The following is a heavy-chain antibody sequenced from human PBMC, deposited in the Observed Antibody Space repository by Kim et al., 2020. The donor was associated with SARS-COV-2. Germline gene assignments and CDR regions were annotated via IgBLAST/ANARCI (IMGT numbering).Heavy chain of an antibody. D-gene: IGHD3-10*01. V-gene: IGHV3-21*01. CDR3: ARSPRSSSGALTFDY. CDR2: ISSSSSYI. Sequence: GGSLRLSCAASGFTFSSYSMNWVRQAPGKGLEWVSSISSSSSYIYYADSVKGRFTISRDNAKNSLYLQMNSLRAEDTAVYYCARSPRSSSGALTFDYWGQGTLVTVSS. CDR1: GFTFSSYS. J-gene: IGHJ4*02.